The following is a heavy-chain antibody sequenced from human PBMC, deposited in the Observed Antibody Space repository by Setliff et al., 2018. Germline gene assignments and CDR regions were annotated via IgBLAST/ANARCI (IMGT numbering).Heavy chain of an antibody. J-gene: IGHJ3*02. Sequence: SETLSLTCTVSRGPINSHYWSWIRQPAGKGLEWIGRIYADGSTNYNPSLKSRVTMSIDTSKNQFFLEVRSVTAADTAVYYCVRDAGDGYGVDAYAGGGFDIWGQGTVVTVSS. CDR2: IYADGST. V-gene: IGHV4-4*07. CDR3: VRDAGDGYGVDAYAGGGFDI. CDR1: RGPINSHY. D-gene: IGHD4-17*01.